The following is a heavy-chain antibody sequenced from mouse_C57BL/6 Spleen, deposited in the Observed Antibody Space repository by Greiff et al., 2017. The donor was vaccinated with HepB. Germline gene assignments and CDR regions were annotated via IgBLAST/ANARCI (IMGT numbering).Heavy chain of an antibody. CDR2: INPGSGGT. J-gene: IGHJ4*01. CDR3: AREEGYDYDEGGYAMDY. V-gene: IGHV1-54*01. D-gene: IGHD2-4*01. Sequence: QVQLQQSGAELVRPGTSVKVSCKASGYAFTNYLIEWVKQRPGQGLEWIGVINPGSGGTNYNEKFKGKATLTADKSSSTAYMQLSSLTSEDSAVYFCAREEGYDYDEGGYAMDYWGQGTSVTVSS. CDR1: GYAFTNYL.